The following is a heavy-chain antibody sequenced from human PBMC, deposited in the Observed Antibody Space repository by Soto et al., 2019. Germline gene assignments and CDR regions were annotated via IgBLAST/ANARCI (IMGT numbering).Heavy chain of an antibody. CDR2: ISYDGSNK. CDR3: ASSPIVDTAMVDDY. CDR1: GFTFSSYA. J-gene: IGHJ4*02. D-gene: IGHD5-18*01. Sequence: GGSLRLSCAASGFTFSSYAMHWVRQAPGKGLEWVAVISYDGSNKYYADSVKGRFTISRDNSKNTLYLQMNSLRAEDTAVYYCASSPIVDTAMVDDYWGQGTLVTVSS. V-gene: IGHV3-30-3*01.